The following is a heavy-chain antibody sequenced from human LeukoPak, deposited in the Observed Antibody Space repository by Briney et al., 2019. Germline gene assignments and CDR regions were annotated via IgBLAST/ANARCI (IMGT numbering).Heavy chain of an antibody. D-gene: IGHD1-14*01. V-gene: IGHV3-74*01. CDR2: VKSDGTAT. CDR1: GFTFSSHL. J-gene: IGHJ4*02. Sequence: GGSLRLSCAASGFTFSSHLMHWVRQAQGSGLVWVSSVKSDGTATNYADSVKGRFTISRDNAKNTLYLQMNSLRVEDTAVYYCVRKFATGDWGQGTLVTVSS. CDR3: VRKFATGD.